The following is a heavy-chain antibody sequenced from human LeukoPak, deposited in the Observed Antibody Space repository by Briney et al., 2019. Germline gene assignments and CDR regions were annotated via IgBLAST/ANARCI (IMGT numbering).Heavy chain of an antibody. Sequence: GASVKVSCKASGGTFSRYAISWVRQAPGQGLEWMGGIIPIFGTANYAQKFQGRVTITADESTSTAYMELSSLRSEDTAVYYCARALSYLDAFDIWGQGTMVTASS. J-gene: IGHJ3*02. CDR1: GGTFSRYA. CDR3: ARALSYLDAFDI. V-gene: IGHV1-69*13. D-gene: IGHD1-26*01. CDR2: IIPIFGTA.